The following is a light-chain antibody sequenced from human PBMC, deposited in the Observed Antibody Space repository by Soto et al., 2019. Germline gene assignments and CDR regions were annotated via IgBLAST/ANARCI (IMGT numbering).Light chain of an antibody. CDR1: QSISSY. Sequence: DIQMTQSPSSLSASVGDRVTITCRESQSISSYLNWYQQKPGKAPKLLIYAASSLQSGVPSRFSGSGSGTDFTLTISRLRPEDFATYYCQHTYSTLWTFGQGTKVAIK. J-gene: IGKJ1*01. V-gene: IGKV1-39*01. CDR3: QHTYSTLWT. CDR2: AAS.